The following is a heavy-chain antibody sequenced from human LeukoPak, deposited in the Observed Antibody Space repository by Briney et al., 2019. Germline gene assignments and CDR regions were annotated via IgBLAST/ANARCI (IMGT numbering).Heavy chain of an antibody. V-gene: IGHV1-18*01. CDR2: ISPYNGYT. J-gene: IGHJ3*02. CDR3: ARMMTPRHYYDSSGYYYGAFDI. CDR1: GYTFTTFG. D-gene: IGHD3-22*01. Sequence: GASVKVSCKASGYTFTTFGISWVRQAPGQGLEWMGGISPYNGYTKYAQKLQGRVTMTTNTSTSTSYMELRSLRSDDTALYYCARMMTPRHYYDSSGYYYGAFDIWGQGTMVTVSS.